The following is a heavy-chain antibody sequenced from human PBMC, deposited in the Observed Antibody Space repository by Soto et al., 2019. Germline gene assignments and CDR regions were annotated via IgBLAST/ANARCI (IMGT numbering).Heavy chain of an antibody. CDR1: GYTFTSYG. D-gene: IGHD3-10*01. CDR2: ISAYNGNT. J-gene: IGHJ6*03. V-gene: IGHV1-18*01. Sequence: ASVKVSCKASGYTFTSYGISWVRQAPGQGLEWMGWISAYNGNTNYAQKLQGRDTMTTDTSTSTAYMELRSLRSDDTAVYYCSRGGEGSGSGNYYYYYYYMDVWGKGTTVTVSS. CDR3: SRGGEGSGSGNYYYYYYYMDV.